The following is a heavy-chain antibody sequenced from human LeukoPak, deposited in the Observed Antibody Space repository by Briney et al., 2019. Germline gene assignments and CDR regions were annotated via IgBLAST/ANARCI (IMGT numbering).Heavy chain of an antibody. Sequence: SETLSLTCSVSVGSINSSSYYWRWIRQPPGEALEWIGSIYRSGYTYYNPSLKSRVTISVDASKSQFSLKRSSLTAAHTAVYSCARVSMFRGVTVDYWGQGTLVTVSS. D-gene: IGHD3-10*01. CDR1: VGSINSSSYY. V-gene: IGHV4-39*01. J-gene: IGHJ4*02. CDR2: IYRSGYT. CDR3: ARVSMFRGVTVDY.